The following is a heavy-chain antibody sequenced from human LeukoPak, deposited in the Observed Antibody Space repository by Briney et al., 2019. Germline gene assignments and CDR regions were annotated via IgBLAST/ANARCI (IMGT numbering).Heavy chain of an antibody. CDR3: ARHIWDGWNYDSREVDY. J-gene: IGHJ4*02. CDR2: ISSSSSYI. D-gene: IGHD3-22*01. Sequence: PGGSLRLSCAASGFTFSSYSMNWVRQAPGKGLEWVSSISSSSSYIYYADSVKGRFTISRDNAKNSLYLQMNSLRAEDTAVYYCARHIWDGWNYDSREVDYWGQGTLVTVSS. V-gene: IGHV3-21*01. CDR1: GFTFSSYS.